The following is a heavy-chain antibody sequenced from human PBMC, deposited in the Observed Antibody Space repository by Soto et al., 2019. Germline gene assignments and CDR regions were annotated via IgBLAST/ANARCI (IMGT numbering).Heavy chain of an antibody. CDR1: GFTFSSYA. D-gene: IGHD2-8*01. CDR2: ISGSGGST. V-gene: IGHV3-23*01. J-gene: IGHJ4*02. Sequence: GESLRLSCAASGFTFSSYAMSWVRQAPGKGLEWVSAISGSGGSTYYSDSVKGRFTITRDNSKNTLYLQMNSLIAEDTAVYYCAKVMVSWSRYFDYWGQGTLVTVSS. CDR3: AKVMVSWSRYFDY.